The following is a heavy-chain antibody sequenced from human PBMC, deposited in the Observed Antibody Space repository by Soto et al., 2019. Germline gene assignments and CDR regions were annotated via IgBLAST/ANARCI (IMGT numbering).Heavy chain of an antibody. CDR1: GFNFNQYW. CDR2: VKQDGGEK. J-gene: IGHJ4*02. Sequence: EAQLVESGGGLVQPGGSLRLSCSASGFNFNQYWMSWVRQAPGKGLEWVANVKQDGGEKNYVDSVRGRFTISRDNTKNSLYLQMDSLRVEDTALYYCASGGGRSFDHWGQGTLVTVSS. D-gene: IGHD2-15*01. V-gene: IGHV3-7*01. CDR3: ASGGGRSFDH.